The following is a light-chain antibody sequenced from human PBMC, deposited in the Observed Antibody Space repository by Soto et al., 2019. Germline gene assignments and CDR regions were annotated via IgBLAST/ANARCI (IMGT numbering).Light chain of an antibody. CDR2: KVS. CDR1: QTLVDSDGNTY. CDR3: MQGPHWPVT. J-gene: IGKJ5*01. Sequence: VISKTRISPPITLGQPASSSCRPSQTLVDSDGNTYLTGFQQRRGQSPRRLIYKVSIRDSGVPDRFSGSGSGTIFTLKISRVESECVGVSYCMQGPHWPVTLRHGTRLDSK. V-gene: IGKV2-30*01.